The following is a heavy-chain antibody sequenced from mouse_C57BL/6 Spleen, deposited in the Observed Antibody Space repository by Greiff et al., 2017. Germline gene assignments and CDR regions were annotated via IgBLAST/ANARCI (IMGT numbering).Heavy chain of an antibody. Sequence: QVQLQQPGAELVMPGASVKLSCKASGYTFTSYWMHWVKQRPGQGLEWIGEIDPSDSYTNYNQKFKGKSTLTVDKSSSTAYMQHSSLTSEDSAVYYCARFGYSGAYWGQGTLVTVSA. J-gene: IGHJ3*01. CDR2: IDPSDSYT. CDR3: ARFGYSGAY. V-gene: IGHV1-69*01. D-gene: IGHD2-3*01. CDR1: GYTFTSYW.